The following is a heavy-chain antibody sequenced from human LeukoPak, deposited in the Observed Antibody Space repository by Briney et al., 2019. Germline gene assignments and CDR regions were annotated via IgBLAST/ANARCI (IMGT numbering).Heavy chain of an antibody. CDR1: GYTFTSYY. J-gene: IGHJ3*02. CDR2: INPSGGST. CDR3: ASATYYYDSSGYSRGAFDI. V-gene: IGHV1-46*01. Sequence: ASVKVSCKASGYTFTSYYMHWVRQAPGQGLEWKGIINPSGGSTSYAQKFQGRVTMTRDTSTSTVYMELSSLRSEDTAVYYCASATYYYDSSGYSRGAFDIWGQGTMVTVSS. D-gene: IGHD3-22*01.